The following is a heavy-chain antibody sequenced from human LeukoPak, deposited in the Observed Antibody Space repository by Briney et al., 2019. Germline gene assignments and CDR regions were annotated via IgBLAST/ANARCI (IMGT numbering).Heavy chain of an antibody. CDR3: ARDTSSPYGGYRTNFDY. J-gene: IGHJ4*02. CDR2: IIPIFGTA. V-gene: IGHV1-69*13. D-gene: IGHD4-17*01. Sequence: ASVKVSCKASGGTFSSYAISWVRQAPGQGLEWMGGIIPIFGTANYAQKFQGRVTITADESTSTAYMELSSLRSEDTAVYYCARDTSSPYGGYRTNFDYWGQGTLVTVSS. CDR1: GGTFSSYA.